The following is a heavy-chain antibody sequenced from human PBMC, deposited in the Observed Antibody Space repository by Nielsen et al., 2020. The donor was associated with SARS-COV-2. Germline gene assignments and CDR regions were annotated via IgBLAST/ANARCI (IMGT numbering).Heavy chain of an antibody. CDR3: ARDLLLWFGELSFDY. D-gene: IGHD3-10*01. V-gene: IGHV3-23*01. J-gene: IGHJ4*02. Sequence: GESLKISCAASGFTFNIYAMAWVRRAPGRGLEWVSGTSASGGSTYYADSVKGRFSISRDNSRNTLYLQMNSLRAEDTAVYYCARDLLLWFGELSFDYWGQGTLVTVSS. CDR2: TSASGGST. CDR1: GFTFNIYA.